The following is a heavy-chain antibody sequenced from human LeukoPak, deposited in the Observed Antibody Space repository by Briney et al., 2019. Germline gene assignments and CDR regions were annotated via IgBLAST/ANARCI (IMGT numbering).Heavy chain of an antibody. V-gene: IGHV3-30*18. D-gene: IGHD3-10*01. Sequence: PGRSLRLSCAASGFTFSSYGMHCVRQAPGKGLEWVAVISYDGSNKYYADSVKGRFTISRDNSKNTLYLQMNSLRAEDTAVYYCAKESYYYGSGSLRDWGQGTLVTVSS. CDR1: GFTFSSYG. J-gene: IGHJ4*02. CDR2: ISYDGSNK. CDR3: AKESYYYGSGSLRD.